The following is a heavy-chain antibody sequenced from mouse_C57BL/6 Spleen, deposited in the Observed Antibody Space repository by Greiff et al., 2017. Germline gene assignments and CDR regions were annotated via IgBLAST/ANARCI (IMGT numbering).Heavy chain of an antibody. CDR1: GYTFTSYD. V-gene: IGHV1-85*01. CDR3: ARSGYSNYGYYFDY. J-gene: IGHJ2*01. D-gene: IGHD2-5*01. Sequence: QVQLQQSGPELVKPGASVKLSCKASGYTFTSYDINWVKQRPGQGLEWIGWIYPRDGSTKYNEKFKGKATVTVDTSSSTAYMELHSLTSEDSAVYFCARSGYSNYGYYFDYWGQGTTLTVSS. CDR2: IYPRDGST.